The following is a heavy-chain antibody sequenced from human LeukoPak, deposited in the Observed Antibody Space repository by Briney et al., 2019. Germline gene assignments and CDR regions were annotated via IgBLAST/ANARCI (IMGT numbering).Heavy chain of an antibody. D-gene: IGHD1-26*01. CDR1: GGSISSSNW. Sequence: PSETLSLTCAVSGGSISSSNWWSWVRQPPGKGLEWIGEIYHSGSTNYNPSLKSRVTMSVDTSKNQFSLKLSSVTAADTAVYYCASQRGGSYYNWFDPWGQGTLVTVSS. CDR3: ASQRGGSYYNWFDP. V-gene: IGHV4-4*02. CDR2: IYHSGST. J-gene: IGHJ5*02.